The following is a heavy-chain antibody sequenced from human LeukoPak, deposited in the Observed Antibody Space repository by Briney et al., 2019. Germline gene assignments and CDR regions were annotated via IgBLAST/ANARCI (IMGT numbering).Heavy chain of an antibody. CDR1: GFTFTCCG. D-gene: IGHD3-22*01. V-gene: IGHV3-30*18. CDR3: AKDRLGALYYYDSSAYYRLAY. J-gene: IGHJ4*01. Sequence: GTSLRHSSGTSGFTFTCCGMHLVRQASGKGLEWVAAISSSDGNSKYYADSVKGRFTISRDNSKNTVYLQMNSLRADDTAVYYCAKDRLGALYYYDSSAYYRLAYWGQRTLVTVSS. CDR2: ISSSDGNSK.